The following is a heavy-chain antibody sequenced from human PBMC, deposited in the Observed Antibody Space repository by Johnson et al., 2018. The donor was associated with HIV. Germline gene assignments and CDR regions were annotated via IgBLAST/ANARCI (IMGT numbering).Heavy chain of an antibody. CDR2: ISGSGGTT. D-gene: IGHD1-26*01. Sequence: VQLVESGGGLVQPGGSLRLSCAASGFTFSSYAMSWVRQAPGKGLEWVSSISGSGGTTYYADSVKGRFTISRDNSKNTLYLQMNSLKTEDTSLYYCARVKGATNALDIWGPGTLVTVSS. V-gene: IGHV3-23*04. CDR1: GFTFSSYA. CDR3: ARVKGATNALDI. J-gene: IGHJ3*02.